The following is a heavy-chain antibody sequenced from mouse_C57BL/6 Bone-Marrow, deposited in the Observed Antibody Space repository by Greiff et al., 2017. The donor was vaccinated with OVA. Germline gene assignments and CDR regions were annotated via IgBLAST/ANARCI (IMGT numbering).Heavy chain of an antibody. CDR3: AINVY. V-gene: IGHV1-59*01. CDR2: IDPSDSYT. Sequence: QVQLQQPGAELVRPGTSVKLSCKASGYTFTSYWMHWVKQRPGQGLEWIGVIDPSDSYTNYNQKFKGKATLTVDTSSSTAYMQLSSLTSEDSAVYYCAINVYWGQGTTLTVSS. J-gene: IGHJ2*01. CDR1: GYTFTSYW.